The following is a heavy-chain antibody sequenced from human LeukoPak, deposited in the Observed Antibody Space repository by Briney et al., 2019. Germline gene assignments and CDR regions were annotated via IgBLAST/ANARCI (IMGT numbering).Heavy chain of an antibody. V-gene: IGHV3-7*01. CDR3: ARLINIWVEYYFDY. CDR1: GFTFSSYW. CDR2: IKQDGSEK. Sequence: PGGSLRLSCAASGFTFSSYWMSWVRQAPGKGLEWVANIKQDGSEKYYVDSVKGRFTISRDNAKNSLYLQMNSLRAEDTAVYYCARLINIWVEYYFDYWGQGTLVTVSS. D-gene: IGHD3-16*01. J-gene: IGHJ4*02.